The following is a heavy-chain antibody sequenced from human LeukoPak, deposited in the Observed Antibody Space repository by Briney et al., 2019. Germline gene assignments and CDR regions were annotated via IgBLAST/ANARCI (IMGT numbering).Heavy chain of an antibody. CDR3: ARDGPSAAGDY. CDR1: GFTFSSYW. CDR2: IKQDGSEK. D-gene: IGHD6-13*01. V-gene: IGHV3-7*03. Sequence: GGSLRLSCAACGFTFSSYWMSWVRQAPGKGLEGVANIKQDGSEKYYVDSVKGRFTIARDNAKNSLYLQMNSLRAEDTAVYYCARDGPSAAGDYWGQGTLVTVSS. J-gene: IGHJ4*02.